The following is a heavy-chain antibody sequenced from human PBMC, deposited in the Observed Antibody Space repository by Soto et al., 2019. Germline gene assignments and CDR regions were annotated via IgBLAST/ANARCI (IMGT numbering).Heavy chain of an antibody. CDR2: ISAYTGNT. V-gene: IGHV1-18*01. Sequence: QVQLVQSGAEVKKPGASVKVSCKASGYTFTSYGISWVRQAPGQGREWMGWISAYTGNTNYAQKPQCRVTMTPDTSTSPAYRELRSLRSEDAAVYYCARRGFRSGGAFDYWCQGTLVTVSS. D-gene: IGHD3-3*01. J-gene: IGHJ4*02. CDR1: GYTFTSYG. CDR3: ARRGFRSGGAFDY.